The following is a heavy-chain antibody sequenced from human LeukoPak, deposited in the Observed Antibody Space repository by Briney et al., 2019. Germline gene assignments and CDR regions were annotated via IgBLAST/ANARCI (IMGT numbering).Heavy chain of an antibody. Sequence: GGSLRLSCAASGFTFSSDWMSWVRQAPGKGLEWVANIKQDGSEKYYVESVKGRFSISRDNAKNSLYLQMNSLRAEDTAVYYCAREAMAALDMWGQGTLVTVSS. J-gene: IGHJ4*02. D-gene: IGHD2-15*01. CDR1: GFTFSSDW. CDR3: AREAMAALDM. V-gene: IGHV3-7*01. CDR2: IKQDGSEK.